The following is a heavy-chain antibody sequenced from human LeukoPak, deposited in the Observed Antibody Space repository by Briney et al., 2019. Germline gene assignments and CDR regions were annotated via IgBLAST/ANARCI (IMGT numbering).Heavy chain of an antibody. D-gene: IGHD1-7*01. Sequence: PGGSLRLSCAASGSTFSSHTMNWVRQAPGKGLEWVSYIRLRSNTIYYAESVKGRFTTSRDNAKNSLYLQMNSLRAEDTAVYYCSSSTGRTTIFDYWGQGTLVTVSS. CDR1: GSTFSSHT. V-gene: IGHV3-48*04. J-gene: IGHJ4*02. CDR2: IRLRSNTI. CDR3: SSSTGRTTIFDY.